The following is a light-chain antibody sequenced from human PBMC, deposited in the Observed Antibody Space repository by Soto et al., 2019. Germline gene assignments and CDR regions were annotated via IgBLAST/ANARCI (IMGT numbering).Light chain of an antibody. Sequence: QSVLTQQPSASGTPGQRVTISCSGSSSNIGSNTINWYQQLPGTAPKLLIYSNNQRPSGVPDRFSGSKSGTSASLAISGLQSEDEADYYCAAWDDRLNGYVFGTGTKLTVL. CDR3: AAWDDRLNGYV. J-gene: IGLJ1*01. V-gene: IGLV1-44*01. CDR2: SNN. CDR1: SSNIGSNT.